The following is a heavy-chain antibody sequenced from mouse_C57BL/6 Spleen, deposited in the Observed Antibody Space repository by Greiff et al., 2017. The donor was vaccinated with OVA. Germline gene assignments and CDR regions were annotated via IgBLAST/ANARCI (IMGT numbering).Heavy chain of an antibody. J-gene: IGHJ2*01. CDR3: ATNYYGHFDY. V-gene: IGHV1-26*01. D-gene: IGHD1-1*01. Sequence: EVQLQQSGPELVKPGASVKISCKASGYTFTDYYMNWVKQSHGKSLEWIGDINPNNGGTSYNQKFKGKATLTVDKSSSTAYMELRSLTSEDSAVYYCATNYYGHFDYWGQGTTLTVSS. CDR2: INPNNGGT. CDR1: GYTFTDYY.